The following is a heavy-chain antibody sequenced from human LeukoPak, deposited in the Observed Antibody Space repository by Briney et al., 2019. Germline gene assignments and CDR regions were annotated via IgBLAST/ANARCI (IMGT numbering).Heavy chain of an antibody. CDR3: ARAGAYYYDSSGYSSPFDY. J-gene: IGHJ4*02. V-gene: IGHV4-30-4*01. Sequence: SETLSLTCTVSGGSISGYYWSWIRQPPGKGLEWIGYIYYSGSTYYNPSLKSRVTISVDTSKNQFSLKLSSVTAADTAVYYCARAGAYYYDSSGYSSPFDYWGQGTLVTVSS. D-gene: IGHD3-22*01. CDR2: IYYSGST. CDR1: GGSISGYY.